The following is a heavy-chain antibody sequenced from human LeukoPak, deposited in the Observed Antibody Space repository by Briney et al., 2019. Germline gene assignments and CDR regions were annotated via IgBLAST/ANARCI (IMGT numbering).Heavy chain of an antibody. J-gene: IGHJ4*02. V-gene: IGHV3-30*03. D-gene: IGHD3-10*01. CDR2: ISYDGSNK. CDR1: GFTFSSYG. Sequence: GGSLRLSCAASGFTFSSYGMNWVRQAPGKGLEWVAVISYDGSNKYYADCVKGRFTISRDNSKNTLYLQMNSLRAEDTAVYYCARALWFGERGGQGTLVTVSS. CDR3: ARALWFGER.